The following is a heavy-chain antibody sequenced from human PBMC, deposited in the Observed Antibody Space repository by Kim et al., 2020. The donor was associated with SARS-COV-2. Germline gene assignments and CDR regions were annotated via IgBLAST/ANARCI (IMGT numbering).Heavy chain of an antibody. CDR3: VRGGRGWYGADY. CDR2: INSDGSIT. D-gene: IGHD6-19*01. CDR1: RFTFSSYW. V-gene: IGHV3-74*01. J-gene: IGHJ4*02. Sequence: GGSLRLSCAASRFTFSSYWMHWVRQAPGKGLVWVSNINSDGSITDYADSVKGRFTISRDNAKNTLYLQMKSLRAEDTAVYYCVRGGRGWYGADYWGQGALVSVSS.